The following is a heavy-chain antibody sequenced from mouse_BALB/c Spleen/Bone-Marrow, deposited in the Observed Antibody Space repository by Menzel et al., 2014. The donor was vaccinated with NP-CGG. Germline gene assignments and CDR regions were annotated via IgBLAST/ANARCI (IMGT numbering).Heavy chain of an antibody. D-gene: IGHD2-3*01. CDR1: GYTFTSYW. CDR3: TRDDGSFAY. CDR2: IYPSDSYT. V-gene: IGHV1-69*02. Sequence: QVQLQQSGAELVRPGASVKLSCKASGYTFTSYWINWVKQRPGQGLEWIGNIYPSDSYTNYNQKFKDKATLTVDKSSSTAYMQLSSPTSEDSAVYYCTRDDGSFAYWCQGTLVTVSA. J-gene: IGHJ3*01.